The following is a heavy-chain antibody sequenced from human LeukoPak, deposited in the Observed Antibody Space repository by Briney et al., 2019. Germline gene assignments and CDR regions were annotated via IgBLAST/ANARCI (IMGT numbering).Heavy chain of an antibody. V-gene: IGHV3-48*01. J-gene: IGHJ4*02. D-gene: IGHD2-15*01. CDR2: IGSGSDGI. Sequence: GALRLSCAASGFTFSSYAMHWVRQAPGKGLEWVSYIGSGSDGIQYADSVKGRFTISRDNGKNLLFLELKSLRGEDTAVYFCAREIPGRIAADCWGQGTLVTVSS. CDR1: GFTFSSYA. CDR3: AREIPGRIAADC.